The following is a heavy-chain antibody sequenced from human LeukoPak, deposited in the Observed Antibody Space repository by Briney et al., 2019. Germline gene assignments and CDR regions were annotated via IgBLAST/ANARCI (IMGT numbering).Heavy chain of an antibody. D-gene: IGHD4-17*01. J-gene: IGHJ4*02. Sequence: GRSLRLSCAASGFTFSSYGMHWVRQAPGKGLEWVAVIWYDGSNKYYADSVKGRFTISRDNSKNTLYLQMNSLRAEDTAVYYCARDYYGDYGLDYWGQGTLVTVSS. CDR2: IWYDGSNK. V-gene: IGHV3-33*01. CDR1: GFTFSSYG. CDR3: ARDYYGDYGLDY.